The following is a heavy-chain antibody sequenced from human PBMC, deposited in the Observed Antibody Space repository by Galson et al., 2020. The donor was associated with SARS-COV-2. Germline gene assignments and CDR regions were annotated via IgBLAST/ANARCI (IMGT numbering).Heavy chain of an antibody. D-gene: IGHD3-9*01. CDR1: GYTFTDYY. CDR2: INPKSGGT. V-gene: IGHV1-2*02. J-gene: IGHJ6*02. CDR3: ARLRYYDVLTGYIVDV. Sequence: ASVKVSCKASGYTFTDYYIHWVRQAPGQGLEWMGWINPKSGGTNYAQKFEGRVTMTRDTSITTAYMELSRLRADDTAVYYCARLRYYDVLTGYIVDVWSQGTMVTVSS.